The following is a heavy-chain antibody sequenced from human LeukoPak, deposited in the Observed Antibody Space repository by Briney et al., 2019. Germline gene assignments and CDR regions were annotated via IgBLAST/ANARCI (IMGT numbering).Heavy chain of an antibody. Sequence: PGGSLRLSCAASGLSFSSHSMNWVRQAPGKGLEWVSSISSTSSYIYYADSVKGRFTISRDNAKNSLYLQMNSLRGEDTAVYYCARDLGVRSRPYSDYWGQGTLVTVSS. CDR1: GLSFSSHS. V-gene: IGHV3-21*06. CDR3: ARDLGVRSRPYSDY. D-gene: IGHD6-6*01. CDR2: ISSTSSYI. J-gene: IGHJ4*02.